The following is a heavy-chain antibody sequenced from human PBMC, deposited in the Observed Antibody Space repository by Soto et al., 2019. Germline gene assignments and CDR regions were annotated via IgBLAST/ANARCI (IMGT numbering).Heavy chain of an antibody. CDR2: SHQSGNT. CDR1: GVSIGSHDW. J-gene: IGHJ4*02. V-gene: IGHV4-4*02. D-gene: IGHD5-18*01. Sequence: QVQLQESGPGLVKPSGTLSLTCAVSGVSIGSHDWWTWVRQPPGKGLEWIGESHQSGNTNYNSSLESRVTISLDQSKNHFSLRLSSVTVADTAVYYCATRDTGRVYWGQGTLVTVSS. CDR3: ATRDTGRVY.